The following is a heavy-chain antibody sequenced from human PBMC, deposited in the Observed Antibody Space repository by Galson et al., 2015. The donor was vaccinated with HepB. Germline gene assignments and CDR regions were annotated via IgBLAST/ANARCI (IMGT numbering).Heavy chain of an antibody. Sequence: SLRLSCAASGFTFSSYSMNWVRQAPGKGLEWVSSISSSSSYIYYADSVKGRFTISRDNAKNSLYLQMNSLRAEDTAVYYCARDHLVVVPAAIGHPNWFDPWGQGTLVTVSS. CDR1: GFTFSSYS. J-gene: IGHJ5*02. V-gene: IGHV3-21*01. CDR2: ISSSSSYI. CDR3: ARDHLVVVPAAIGHPNWFDP. D-gene: IGHD2-2*02.